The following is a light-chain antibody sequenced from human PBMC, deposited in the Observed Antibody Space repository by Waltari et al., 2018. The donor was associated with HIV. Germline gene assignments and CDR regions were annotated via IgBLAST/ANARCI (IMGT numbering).Light chain of an antibody. CDR2: DAS. CDR3: QQRSNWPGLT. Sequence: EIVLTQSPATLSLSPGERATLSCRASQSVSSYLAWYQQKPGQAPRLLIYDASNRATGSPARFSGSGSGTDFTLTISSLEPEEFAVYYCQQRSNWPGLTFGGGTKVEIK. J-gene: IGKJ4*01. CDR1: QSVSSY. V-gene: IGKV3-11*01.